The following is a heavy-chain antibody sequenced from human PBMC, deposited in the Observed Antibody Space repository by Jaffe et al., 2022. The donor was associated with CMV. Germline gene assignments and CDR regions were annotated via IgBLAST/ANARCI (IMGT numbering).Heavy chain of an antibody. D-gene: IGHD2-2*01. CDR1: GGSISSYY. CDR3: ARLGDCSSTSCYLGYYYYYMDV. J-gene: IGHJ6*03. CDR2: IYYSGST. Sequence: QVQLQESGPGLVKPSETLSLTCTVSGGSISSYYWSWIRQPPGKGLEWIGYIYYSGSTNYNPSLKSRVTISVDTSKNQFSLKLSSVTAADTAVYYCARLGDCSSTSCYLGYYYYYMDVWGKGTTVTVSS. V-gene: IGHV4-59*08.